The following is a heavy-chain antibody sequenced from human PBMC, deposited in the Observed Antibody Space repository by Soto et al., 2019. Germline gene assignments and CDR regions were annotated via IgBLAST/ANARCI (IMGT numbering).Heavy chain of an antibody. CDR1: GDSIDNDDYY. Sequence: SETLSLTCTVSGDSIDNDDYYWSWVRQPPGKGLEWIGYIYYTGSTYYSPSLKSRLTISLDTSKNQFSLKLSSVTAADTAVYFCARLGNSVFGAFYGMDVWGQGTTVTVSS. CDR3: ARLGNSVFGAFYGMDV. J-gene: IGHJ6*02. CDR2: IYYTGST. V-gene: IGHV4-30-4*01. D-gene: IGHD3-16*01.